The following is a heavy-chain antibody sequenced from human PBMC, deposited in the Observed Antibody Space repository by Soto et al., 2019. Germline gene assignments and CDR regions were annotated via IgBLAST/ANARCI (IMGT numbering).Heavy chain of an antibody. D-gene: IGHD4-4*01. Sequence: EAQLVESGGGLVKPGGSLRLSCAASGFTFNIYTMNWVRQAPGKGLEWVSSISSGSTYILYADSVKGRFIISRDNAKNSLYLQMISLGVEDTAVYYCARDRTNGLYSNDAFDIWGQGTMVTVSS. V-gene: IGHV3-21*06. CDR3: ARDRTNGLYSNDAFDI. CDR1: GFTFNIYT. CDR2: ISSGSTYI. J-gene: IGHJ3*02.